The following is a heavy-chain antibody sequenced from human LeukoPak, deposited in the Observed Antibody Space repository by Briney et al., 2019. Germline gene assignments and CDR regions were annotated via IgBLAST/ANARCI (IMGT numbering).Heavy chain of an antibody. Sequence: ASMKVSCKASGYTFTNFDINWVRQATGQGLEWMGWMNPNTGNAGYAQKFQDRLTITWDASTTTAYMDLSSLRSEDTAVYYCARVGYSNSYDYWDQGTQVTVSP. CDR3: ARVGYSNSYDY. D-gene: IGHD1-26*01. CDR1: GYTFTNFD. J-gene: IGHJ4*02. CDR2: MNPNTGNA. V-gene: IGHV1-8*01.